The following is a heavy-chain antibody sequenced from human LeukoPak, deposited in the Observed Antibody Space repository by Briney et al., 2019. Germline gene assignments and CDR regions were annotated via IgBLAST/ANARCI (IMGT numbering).Heavy chain of an antibody. J-gene: IGHJ6*03. D-gene: IGHD3-22*01. CDR2: IYYSGST. CDR3: ARAYYYESYYMDV. V-gene: IGHV4-59*01. CDR1: GGSISSYY. Sequence: SETLSLTCTVSGGSISSYYWSWLRQPPGKGLEWIGYIYYSGSTNYNPSLKSRVTISVDTSKNQFSLKVSSVTAADTAVYYCARAYYYESYYMDVWGKGTTVTISS.